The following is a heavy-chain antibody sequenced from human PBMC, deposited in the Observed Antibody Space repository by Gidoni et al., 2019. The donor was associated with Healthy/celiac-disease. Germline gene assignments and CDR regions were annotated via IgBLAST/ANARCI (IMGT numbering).Heavy chain of an antibody. V-gene: IGHV3-21*01. D-gene: IGHD3-22*01. CDR2: ISSSSSYI. Sequence: EVQLVESGGGLVKPGGYLRLSCAASVFTFSRYSMNWVRQAPGKGLELFSSISSSSSYIYYADSVKGRFTISRDNAKNSLYLQMNSLRAEDTAVYYCARGPHYDSSGYMAPYAFDIWGQGTMVTVSS. J-gene: IGHJ3*02. CDR3: ARGPHYDSSGYMAPYAFDI. CDR1: VFTFSRYS.